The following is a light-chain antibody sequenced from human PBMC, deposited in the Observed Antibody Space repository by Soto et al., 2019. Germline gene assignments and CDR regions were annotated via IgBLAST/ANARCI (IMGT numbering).Light chain of an antibody. CDR1: SSDVGGYDY. V-gene: IGLV2-14*01. Sequence: QSVLTQPASVSGSPGQSITISCTGTSSDVGGYDYLSWYQLHPGKAPKLMAFEVSNRPSGVSYRFSGSKSGNTASLAISGLQSEDEADYFCSSYSISTAYLFGTGTKLTVL. CDR2: EVS. J-gene: IGLJ1*01. CDR3: SSYSISTAYL.